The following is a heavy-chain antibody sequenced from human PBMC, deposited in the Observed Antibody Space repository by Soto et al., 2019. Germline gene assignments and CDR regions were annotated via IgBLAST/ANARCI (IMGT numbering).Heavy chain of an antibody. V-gene: IGHV4-39*01. J-gene: IGHJ5*02. CDR2: IYYSGST. Sequence: LALTCTVSGGSISSSSYYWGWIRQPPGKGLEWIGSIYYSGSTYYNPSLKSRVTISVDTSKNQFSLKLSSVTAADTAVYYCARFKYYDILTGYSDNWFDPWGQGTLVTVSS. CDR1: GGSISSSSYY. D-gene: IGHD3-9*01. CDR3: ARFKYYDILTGYSDNWFDP.